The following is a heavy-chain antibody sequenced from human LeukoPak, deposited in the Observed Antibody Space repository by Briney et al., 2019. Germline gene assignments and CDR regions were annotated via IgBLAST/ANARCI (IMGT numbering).Heavy chain of an antibody. D-gene: IGHD1-26*01. V-gene: IGHV1-18*01. CDR3: ARVAGATSAFDI. J-gene: IGHJ3*02. CDR1: GYTFTSYG. CDR2: ISAYNGNT. Sequence: ASVKVSCKASGYTFTSYGFSWVRQAPGQGLEWMGWISAYNGNTNYAQKLQGGVTMTTDTSTSTAYMELRSLRSDDTAVYYCARVAGATSAFDIWGQGTMVTVSS.